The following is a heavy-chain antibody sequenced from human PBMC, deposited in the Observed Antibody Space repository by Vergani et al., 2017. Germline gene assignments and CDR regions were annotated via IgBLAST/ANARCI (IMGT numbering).Heavy chain of an antibody. J-gene: IGHJ1*01. Sequence: QVQLVQSGAEVKKPGASVKVSCKASGYTFTGYYMHWVRQAPGQGLEWMGWINPNSGGTNYAQKFQGRVTMTRDTSISTAYMELSRLRSDDTAVYYCARDFRHYYDSSGYYYGEYFKHWGQGTLVTVSS. D-gene: IGHD3-22*01. CDR3: ARDFRHYYDSSGYYYGEYFKH. CDR1: GYTFTGYY. CDR2: INPNSGGT. V-gene: IGHV1-2*02.